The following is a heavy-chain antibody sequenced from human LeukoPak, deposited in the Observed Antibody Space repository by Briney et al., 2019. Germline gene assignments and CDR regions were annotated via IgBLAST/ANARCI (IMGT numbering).Heavy chain of an antibody. V-gene: IGHV1-8*01. CDR1: GYTFTSYD. CDR2: MDPNSGNT. Sequence: ASVKVSCKASGYTFTSYDINWVRQATGQGLEWMGWMDPNSGNTGYAQKFQGRVTMTRDTSIITAYMELSRLRSDDTAVYYCAREVKYSSRNWFDPWGQGTLVTVSS. CDR3: AREVKYSSRNWFDP. D-gene: IGHD6-13*01. J-gene: IGHJ5*02.